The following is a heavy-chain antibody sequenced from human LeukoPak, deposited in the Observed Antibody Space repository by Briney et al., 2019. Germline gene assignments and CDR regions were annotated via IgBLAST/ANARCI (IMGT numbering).Heavy chain of an antibody. CDR2: INHSGST. D-gene: IGHD3-22*01. Sequence: GSLRLSCAASGFTYSDYYMSWISQPPGKGLEWIGEINHSGSTNYNPSPKSRVTISVDTSKNQFSLKLSSVTAADTAVYYCARDEGRTNFDSSGYYFWGQGTLVTVSS. CDR1: GFTYSDYY. V-gene: IGHV4-34*01. J-gene: IGHJ4*02. CDR3: ARDEGRTNFDSSGYYF.